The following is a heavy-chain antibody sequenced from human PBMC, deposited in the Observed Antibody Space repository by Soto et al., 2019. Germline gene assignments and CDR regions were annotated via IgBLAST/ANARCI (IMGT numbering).Heavy chain of an antibody. J-gene: IGHJ2*01. CDR1: GVSISDYY. Sequence: SETLSLTFTVSGVSISDYYWSWIRQPPGKGLEWIGSAYYSGNTHYNPSLMSRVTISLDTSNSQFSLKLRSVTAADTAVYYCARGPLVNIVPTTSYWFFDLWGRGTQVTVSS. V-gene: IGHV4-59*01. CDR2: AYYSGNT. CDR3: ARGPLVNIVPTTSYWFFDL. D-gene: IGHD5-12*01.